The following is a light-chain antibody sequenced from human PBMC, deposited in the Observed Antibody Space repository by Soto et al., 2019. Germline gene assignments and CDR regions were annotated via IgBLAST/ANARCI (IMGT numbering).Light chain of an antibody. CDR3: QRYSSYSEA. CDR1: QTISSW. V-gene: IGKV1-5*03. J-gene: IGKJ1*01. CDR2: KAS. Sequence: DIQITQSLSTLSGSVGDRVTITCRASQTISSWLAWYQQKPEKAPKLLIYKASTLKSGVPSRCSGSGSGTEFTLTISSLQPDDFATYCCQRYSSYSEAFGQGTKV.